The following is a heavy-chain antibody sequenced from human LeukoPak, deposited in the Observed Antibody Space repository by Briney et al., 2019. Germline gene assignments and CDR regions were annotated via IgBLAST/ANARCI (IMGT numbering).Heavy chain of an antibody. V-gene: IGHV3-53*01. J-gene: IGHJ4*02. CDR1: GFTVSSNY. CDR3: ARDRYSGSYYFDY. Sequence: GGSLRLSCAASGFTVSSNYMSWVRQAPGKGLEWVSVIYSGGSTYYADSVKGRFTISRDNSKNTLYLQMNSPRAEDTAVYYCARDRYSGSYYFDYWGQGTLVTVSS. D-gene: IGHD1-26*01. CDR2: IYSGGST.